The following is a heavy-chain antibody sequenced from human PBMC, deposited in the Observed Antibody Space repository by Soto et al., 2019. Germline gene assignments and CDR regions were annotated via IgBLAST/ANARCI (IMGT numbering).Heavy chain of an antibody. CDR2: ISGSAGST. CDR1: GFIFSDYA. Sequence: EVQLLESGGGLVQPGGSLRLSCAASGFIFSDYAMSWVRQAPGKGLEWVAVISGSAGSTFYADSVKGRFTISRDASNTRYLQMNRLRFEDTTIYFCAKELTSTWYPLFYWVQGTLVTVSS. J-gene: IGHJ4*02. CDR3: AKELTSTWYPLFY. V-gene: IGHV3-23*01. D-gene: IGHD6-13*01.